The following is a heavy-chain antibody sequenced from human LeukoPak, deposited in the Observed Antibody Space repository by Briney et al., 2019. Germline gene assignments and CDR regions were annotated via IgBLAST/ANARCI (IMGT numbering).Heavy chain of an antibody. Sequence: PGGSLRLSCAASGFTFSTYWMTWVRQAPGKGLEWLSFIGGRGSTVYYADSVKGRFTISRDNAKRSLYLQMNSLRVEDTALYYCARDKTTGFKNDFDSWGQGTLVTVSP. J-gene: IGHJ4*02. D-gene: IGHD5-24*01. CDR1: GFTFSTYW. V-gene: IGHV3-48*04. CDR3: ARDKTTGFKNDFDS. CDR2: IGGRGSTV.